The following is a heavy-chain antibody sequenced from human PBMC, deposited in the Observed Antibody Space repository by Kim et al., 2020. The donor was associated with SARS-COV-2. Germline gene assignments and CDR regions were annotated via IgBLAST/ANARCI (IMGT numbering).Heavy chain of an antibody. V-gene: IGHV3-30-3*01. Sequence: GGSLRLSCAASGFTFSSYAMHWVRQAPGKGLEWVAVISYDGSNKYYADSVKGRFTISRDNSKNTLYLQMNSPRAEDTAVYYCARRKIVVPAAPLDYWGQGTLVTVSS. J-gene: IGHJ4*02. D-gene: IGHD2-2*01. CDR1: GFTFSSYA. CDR2: ISYDGSNK. CDR3: ARRKIVVPAAPLDY.